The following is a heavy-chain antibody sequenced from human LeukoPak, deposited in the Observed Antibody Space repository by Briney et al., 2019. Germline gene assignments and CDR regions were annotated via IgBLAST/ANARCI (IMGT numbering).Heavy chain of an antibody. Sequence: SETLSLTCTVSGGSISSYYWSWIRQPPGKGLEWIGYIDYSGSTNYNPSIKSRVTISVDTSKNQFSLKLSSVTAADTAVYYCASSGYSYGSHYYYYGMDVWGQGTTVTVSS. V-gene: IGHV4-59*08. D-gene: IGHD5-18*01. J-gene: IGHJ6*02. CDR2: IDYSGST. CDR1: GGSISSYY. CDR3: ASSGYSYGSHYYYYGMDV.